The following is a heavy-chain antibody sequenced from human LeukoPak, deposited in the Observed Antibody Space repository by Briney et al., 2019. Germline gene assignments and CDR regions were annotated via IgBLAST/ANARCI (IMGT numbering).Heavy chain of an antibody. V-gene: IGHV4-59*01. D-gene: IGHD3-10*01. CDR1: GGSISSYY. Sequence: PSETLSLTCTVSGGSISSYYWSWIRQPPGKGLEWIGYIYYSGSTNYNPSLKSRVTISVDTSKNQFSLKLSSVTAADAAVYYCARVWFGELFPDYWGQGTLVTVSS. J-gene: IGHJ4*02. CDR2: IYYSGST. CDR3: ARVWFGELFPDY.